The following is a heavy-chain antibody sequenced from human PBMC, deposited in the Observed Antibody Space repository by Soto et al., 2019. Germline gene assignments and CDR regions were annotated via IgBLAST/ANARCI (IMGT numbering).Heavy chain of an antibody. Sequence: GESLKISCKGSGYSFTSYWISWVRQMPGKGLEWMGRIDPSDSYTNYSPSFQGHVTISADKSISTAYLQWSSLKASDTAMYYCARENRIVVAPAAISYYYYGMDVWGQGTTVTVSS. CDR1: GYSFTSYW. D-gene: IGHD2-2*01. CDR2: IDPSDSYT. CDR3: ARENRIVVAPAAISYYYYGMDV. V-gene: IGHV5-10-1*01. J-gene: IGHJ6*02.